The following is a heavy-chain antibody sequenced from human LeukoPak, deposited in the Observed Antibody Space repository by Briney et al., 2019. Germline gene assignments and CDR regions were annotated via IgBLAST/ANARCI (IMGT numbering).Heavy chain of an antibody. CDR1: GFTFSSYA. CDR3: ANYYCSGGSCYRRRALWPFPFDP. Sequence: GGSLRLSCAASGFTFSSYAMSWVRQAPGKGLEGVSAISGSGGSTYYADAVKGRFTISRDNSKNTLYLQMNSLRAEDTAVYYCANYYCSGGSCYRRRALWPFPFDPWGQGTLVTVSS. V-gene: IGHV3-23*01. D-gene: IGHD2-15*01. CDR2: ISGSGGST. J-gene: IGHJ5*02.